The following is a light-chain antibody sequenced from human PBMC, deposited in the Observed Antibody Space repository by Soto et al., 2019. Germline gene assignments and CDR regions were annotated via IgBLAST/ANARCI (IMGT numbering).Light chain of an antibody. J-gene: IGKJ3*01. CDR1: QDISNY. CDR3: QQYDDLWT. CDR2: DAS. V-gene: IGKV1-33*01. Sequence: DIQMTQSPSSLSASVGDRVTITCQANQDISNYLNWYQQKPGKAPKLLISDASNLKTGVPSRFSGSGSGTDCTFTISSLQPEDIATYYCQQYDDLWTFGPGTKVDIK.